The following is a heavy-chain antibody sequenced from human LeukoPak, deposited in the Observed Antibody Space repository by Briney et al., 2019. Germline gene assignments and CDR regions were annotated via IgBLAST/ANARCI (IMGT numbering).Heavy chain of an antibody. D-gene: IGHD3-9*01. J-gene: IGHJ4*02. Sequence: SVKVSCKASGGTFISYAISWVRQAPGQGLEWMGRIIPIFGTANYAQKFQGRVTITTDESTSTAYMELSSLRSEDTAVYYCARGGPKLRYFDWPLDYWGQGTLVTVSS. CDR3: ARGGPKLRYFDWPLDY. CDR1: GGTFISYA. V-gene: IGHV1-69*05. CDR2: IIPIFGTA.